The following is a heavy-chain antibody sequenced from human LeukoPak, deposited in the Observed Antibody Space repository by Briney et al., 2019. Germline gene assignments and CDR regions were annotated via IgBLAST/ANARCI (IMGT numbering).Heavy chain of an antibody. CDR1: GGSFSGYY. V-gene: IGHV4-34*01. Sequence: SETLSLTCAVYGGSFSGYYWSWIRQPPGKGQEWNGEINHSGSTNYNPSLKSRVTISVDTSKNQFSLKLSSVTAADTAVYYCARGGYCSSASCSRFDYWGQGTLVTVSS. J-gene: IGHJ4*02. CDR3: ARGGYCSSASCSRFDY. CDR2: INHSGST. D-gene: IGHD2-2*01.